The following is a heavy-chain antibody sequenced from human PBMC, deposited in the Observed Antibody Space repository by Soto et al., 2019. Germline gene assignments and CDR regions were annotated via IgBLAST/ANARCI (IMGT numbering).Heavy chain of an antibody. J-gene: IGHJ4*02. V-gene: IGHV3-30-3*01. Sequence: PGGSLRLSCAASGFTFSSYAMHWVRQAPGKGLEWVAVISYDGSNKYYADSVKGRFTISRDNSKNTLYLQMNSLRAEDTAVYYCARGFLGQLWEFDYWGQGTLVTVSS. CDR3: ARGFLGQLWEFDY. CDR1: GFTFSSYA. D-gene: IGHD5-18*01. CDR2: ISYDGSNK.